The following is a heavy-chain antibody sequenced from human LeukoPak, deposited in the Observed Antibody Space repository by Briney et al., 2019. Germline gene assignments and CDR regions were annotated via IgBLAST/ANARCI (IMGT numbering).Heavy chain of an antibody. V-gene: IGHV3-7*01. D-gene: IGHD6-19*01. Sequence: PGGSLRLSCAASGFTFSSYWMSWVRQAPGKGLEWVANIKQDGSEKYYVDPVKGRFTISRDNAKNSLYLQMNSLRAEDTAVYYCAREQQWLVRRRYDAFDIWGQGTMVTVSS. J-gene: IGHJ3*02. CDR1: GFTFSSYW. CDR3: AREQQWLVRRRYDAFDI. CDR2: IKQDGSEK.